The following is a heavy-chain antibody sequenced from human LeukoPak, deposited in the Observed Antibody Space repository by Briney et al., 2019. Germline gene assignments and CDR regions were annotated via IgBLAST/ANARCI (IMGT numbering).Heavy chain of an antibody. CDR1: GFTVSSNE. CDR2: ISGGST. CDR3: AKDIGVVPAASGSFDY. D-gene: IGHD2-2*01. V-gene: IGHV3-38-3*01. J-gene: IGHJ4*02. Sequence: GGSLRLSCAASGFTVSSNEMSWVRQAPGKGLEWVSSISGGSTYYADSRKGRFTISRDNSKNTLHLQMNSLRAEDTAVYYCAKDIGVVPAASGSFDYWGQGTLVTVSS.